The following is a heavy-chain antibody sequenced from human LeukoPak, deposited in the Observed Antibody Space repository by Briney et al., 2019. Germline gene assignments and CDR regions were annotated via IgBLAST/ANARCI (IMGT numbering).Heavy chain of an antibody. Sequence: SETLSLTCAVSGYSISSGYYWAWMRQPPGKGLEWTGSVYHTGSTHYNTSLKSRVTVSVDTSKNQFSLKLSSVTDADTAVYYCARSSFTSGYYYHMDVWGKGTTVTVSS. CDR3: ARSSFTSGYYYHMDV. V-gene: IGHV4-38-2*01. D-gene: IGHD3-22*01. J-gene: IGHJ6*03. CDR2: VYHTGST. CDR1: GYSISSGYY.